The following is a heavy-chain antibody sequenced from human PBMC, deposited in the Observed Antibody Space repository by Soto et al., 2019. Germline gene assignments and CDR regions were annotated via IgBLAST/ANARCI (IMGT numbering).Heavy chain of an antibody. CDR1: SGSISVTNVF. CDR2: IDYSGTA. J-gene: IGHJ4*02. D-gene: IGHD1-20*01. Sequence: PSETLSLTCTVSSGSISVTNVFWGWVRQPPGKGLEWIGNIDYSGTAYFSPSLATRVTFHVDTSKNQFSLTLYSVTAADTDVYYCARITGRHLDYWGQGILVTVSS. CDR3: ARITGRHLDY. V-gene: IGHV4-39*01.